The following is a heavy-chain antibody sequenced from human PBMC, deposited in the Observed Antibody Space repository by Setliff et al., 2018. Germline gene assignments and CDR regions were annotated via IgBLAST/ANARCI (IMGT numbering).Heavy chain of an antibody. CDR3: AKDSGSGWPQDNWFDP. CDR2: ISGSGAI. D-gene: IGHD6-19*01. V-gene: IGHV3-23*01. J-gene: IGHJ5*02. Sequence: YGMHWVSAISGSGAISYADPVKGRFTISRDNSKNTLYLQMNSLRAEDTAVYYCAKDSGSGWPQDNWFDPWGQGTLVTVSS.